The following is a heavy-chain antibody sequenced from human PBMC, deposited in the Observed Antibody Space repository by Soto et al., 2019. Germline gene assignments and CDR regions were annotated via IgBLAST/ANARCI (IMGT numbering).Heavy chain of an antibody. CDR2: ISYDGSNK. D-gene: IGHD4-4*01. V-gene: IGHV3-30-3*01. CDR1: GFTFSSYA. J-gene: IGHJ4*02. Sequence: QVQLVESGGGVVQPGRSLRLSCAASGFTFSSYAMHWVRQAPGKGLEWVAVISYDGSNKYYADSVKGRFTISRDNSKNTLYLQMNSLRAEDTAVYYCARLGTTGVDYWGREPWSPSPQ. CDR3: ARLGTTGVDY.